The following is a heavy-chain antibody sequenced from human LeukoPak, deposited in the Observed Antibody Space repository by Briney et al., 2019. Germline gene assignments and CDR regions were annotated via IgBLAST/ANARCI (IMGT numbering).Heavy chain of an antibody. CDR3: ARDSSHFWSGYRS. V-gene: IGHV1-18*01. Sequence: GASVKVSCKASGYTFTSYGISWVRQAPGQGLEWMGWISAYNGNTNYAQKLQGRVTMTTDTSTSTPYMELRSLRSDDTAVYYCARDSSHFWSGYRSWGQGTLVTVPS. CDR2: ISAYNGNT. J-gene: IGHJ4*02. D-gene: IGHD3-3*02. CDR1: GYTFTSYG.